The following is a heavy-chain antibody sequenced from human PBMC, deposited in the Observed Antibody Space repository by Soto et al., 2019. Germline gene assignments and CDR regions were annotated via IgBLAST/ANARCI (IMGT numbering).Heavy chain of an antibody. D-gene: IGHD2-21*02. J-gene: IGHJ3*02. CDR3: AKDKGDLAYCGGDCYSGAFDI. V-gene: IGHV3-9*01. CDR2: ISWNSGSI. Sequence: PGGSLRLSCAASGSTFSSYSMNWVRQAPWTVPEWVSGISWNSGSIGYADSVKGRFTISRDNAKNSLYLQMNSLRAEDTALYYCAKDKGDLAYCGGDCYSGAFDIWGQGTMVTVSS. CDR1: GSTFSSYS.